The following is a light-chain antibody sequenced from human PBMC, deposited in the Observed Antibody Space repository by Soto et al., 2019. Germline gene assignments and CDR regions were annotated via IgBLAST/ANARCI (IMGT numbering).Light chain of an antibody. Sequence: IPLIRSPTCLSASGGYGVTVTCHKILVLMLYLNWYQQKPGKAPKLLIYAASSLQSGVPSRFSGSGSGTDFTLTISSLQPEDFATYYCQQTYGTAITFGQGTRLEIK. CDR2: AAS. J-gene: IGKJ5*01. CDR3: QQTYGTAIT. V-gene: IGKV1-39*01. CDR1: LVLMLY.